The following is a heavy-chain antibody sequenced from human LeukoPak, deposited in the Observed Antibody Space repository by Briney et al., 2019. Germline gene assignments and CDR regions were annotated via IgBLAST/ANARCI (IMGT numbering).Heavy chain of an antibody. J-gene: IGHJ6*03. CDR3: ARRQDAAAGYYYYMDV. CDR1: GGSISSSKYY. D-gene: IGHD6-13*01. V-gene: IGHV4-39*01. Sequence: SETLSLTCTVSGGSISSSKYYWGWIRQPPGKGLEWIGTIFNSGSTHYNPSLKSRVTISVDTSKNQFSLNLSSVTAADTAVYYCARRQDAAAGYYYYMDVWGKGTTVTISS. CDR2: IFNSGST.